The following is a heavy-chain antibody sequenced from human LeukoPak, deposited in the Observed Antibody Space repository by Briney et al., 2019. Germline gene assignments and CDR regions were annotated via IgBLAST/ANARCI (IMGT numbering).Heavy chain of an antibody. CDR1: GGSISSGGYY. D-gene: IGHD4-23*01. CDR3: ARVATVVVDY. V-gene: IGHV4-31*03. J-gene: IGHJ4*02. CDR2: IYYSGST. Sequence: KASQTLSLTCTVSGGSISSGGYYWSWIRQHPGKGLEWIGYIYYSGSTYYNPSLKSRVTISVDTSKNQFSLKLSSVTAADTAVYCCARVATVVVDYWGQGTLVTVSS.